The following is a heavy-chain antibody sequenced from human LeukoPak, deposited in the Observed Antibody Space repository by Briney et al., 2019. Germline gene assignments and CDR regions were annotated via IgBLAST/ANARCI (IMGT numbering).Heavy chain of an antibody. CDR3: ARDGPYNWNDVRWFDP. D-gene: IGHD1-1*01. Sequence: ASVKVSCKASGYTLTSYGISWVRQAPGQGLEWMGWISAYNGNTNYAQKLQGRVTMTTDTSTSTAYMELRSLRSDDTAVYYCARDGPYNWNDVRWFDPWGQGTLVTVSS. CDR1: GYTLTSYG. CDR2: ISAYNGNT. V-gene: IGHV1-18*01. J-gene: IGHJ5*02.